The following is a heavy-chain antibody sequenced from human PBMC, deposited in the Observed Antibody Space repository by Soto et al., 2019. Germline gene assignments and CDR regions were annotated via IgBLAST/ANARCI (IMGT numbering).Heavy chain of an antibody. J-gene: IGHJ6*02. D-gene: IGHD2-2*03. CDR1: GGSVSSSSYY. Sequence: SETLSLTCTVSGGSVSSSSYYWSWIRQPPGKGLEWIGYIYYSGSTNYNPSLKSRVTISVDTSKNQFSLKLSSVTAADTAVYYCESFQLGSCSSTSCGYYYYGMDVWGQGTTVTVSS. V-gene: IGHV4-61*01. CDR3: ESFQLGSCSSTSCGYYYYGMDV. CDR2: IYYSGST.